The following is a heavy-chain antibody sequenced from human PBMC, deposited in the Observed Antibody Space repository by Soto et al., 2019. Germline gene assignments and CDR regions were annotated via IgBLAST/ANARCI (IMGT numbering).Heavy chain of an antibody. CDR2: ISGSGGST. Sequence: EVQVLESGGGLVQPGGSLRLSCAASGFTFSSYAMSWVRQAPGKGLEWLSAISGSGGSTYYADSVKGRFTISRDNSKNTLYLQMNSLRAEDTAVYYCAKPKAAAGRIPPGAVYYFDYWGQGTLVTVSS. CDR1: GFTFSSYA. D-gene: IGHD6-13*01. CDR3: AKPKAAAGRIPPGAVYYFDY. V-gene: IGHV3-23*01. J-gene: IGHJ4*02.